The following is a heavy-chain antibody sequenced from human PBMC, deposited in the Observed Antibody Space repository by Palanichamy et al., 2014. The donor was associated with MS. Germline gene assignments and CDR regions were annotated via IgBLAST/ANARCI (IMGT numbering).Heavy chain of an antibody. CDR3: ARFRSDVFWSGYSPYYSGMDV. V-gene: IGHV4-59*01. Sequence: QVQLQESGPGLVKPSETLSLTCTVSAGSISTYYWSWIRQPPGKGLEWIGDIHYSGSTNYNPSLKSRLTISIDMSKNQFSLKLSSMTAADTAVYYCARFRSDVFWSGYSPYYSGMDVWGPGTTVTVSS. D-gene: IGHD3-3*01. CDR1: AGSISTYY. CDR2: IHYSGST. J-gene: IGHJ6*02.